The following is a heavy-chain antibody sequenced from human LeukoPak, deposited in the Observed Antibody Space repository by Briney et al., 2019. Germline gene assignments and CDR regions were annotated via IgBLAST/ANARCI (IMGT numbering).Heavy chain of an antibody. D-gene: IGHD4-17*01. Sequence: PGGSLRLSCEASGLTFSSYGMSWVRQAPGKGLEWVSAISGSGGRTYYAASVKGRFTISRDNSKNTLSLQMNSLRAEDTAVYYCAKDSEDDFGDYLDYWGQGTLVTVSS. CDR2: ISGSGGRT. CDR1: GLTFSSYG. CDR3: AKDSEDDFGDYLDY. V-gene: IGHV3-23*01. J-gene: IGHJ4*02.